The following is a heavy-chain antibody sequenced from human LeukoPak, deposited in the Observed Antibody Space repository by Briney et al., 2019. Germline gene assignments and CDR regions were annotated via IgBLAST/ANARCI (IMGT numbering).Heavy chain of an antibody. J-gene: IGHJ4*02. V-gene: IGHV1-2*02. CDR1: GYTFTGYY. CDR3: ARAGVIYYDSSGYYFDY. Sequence: ASVKVSCKASGYTFTGYYMHWVRQAPGQGLEWMGWINPNSGGTNYAQKFHGRVTITRDTSISTAYMELSRLRYDDTAVYYCARAGVIYYDSSGYYFDYWGQGTLVTVSS. D-gene: IGHD3-22*01. CDR2: INPNSGGT.